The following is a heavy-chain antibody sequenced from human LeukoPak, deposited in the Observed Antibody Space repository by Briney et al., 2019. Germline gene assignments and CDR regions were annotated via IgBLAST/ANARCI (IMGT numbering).Heavy chain of an antibody. J-gene: IGHJ4*02. Sequence: GQSMSLAWAASGFTFSIAWMRWDRHAPGRGRGWVGRIKSKTEGRTTDYAAPVKGRITISRDDSKNTLYLQMHSLKTEDTAVYYCTTDPDSTYNDFCSGYSPIDYWGQRTLVTVSS. CDR3: TTDPDSTYNDFCSGYSPIDY. V-gene: IGHV3-15*01. CDR2: IKSKTEGRTT. CDR1: GFTFSIAW. D-gene: IGHD3-3*01.